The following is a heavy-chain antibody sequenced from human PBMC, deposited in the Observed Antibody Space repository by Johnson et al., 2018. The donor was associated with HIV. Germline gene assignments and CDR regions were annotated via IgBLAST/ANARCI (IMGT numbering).Heavy chain of an antibody. CDR2: ISSSGSTI. J-gene: IGHJ3*02. Sequence: QMLLVESGGGLVKPGGSLRLSCAASGFTFSDYYMSWIRQAPGKRLEWVSYISSSGSTIYYADSVPVRFTISRDNAKNSLYLQMNSLRAEDTAVYYCARGDLAAAGNGAFDIWGQGTMVTVSS. CDR3: ARGDLAAAGNGAFDI. D-gene: IGHD6-13*01. V-gene: IGHV3-11*04. CDR1: GFTFSDYY.